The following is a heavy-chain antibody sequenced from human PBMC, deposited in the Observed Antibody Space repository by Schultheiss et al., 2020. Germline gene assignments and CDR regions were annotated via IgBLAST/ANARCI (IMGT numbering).Heavy chain of an antibody. V-gene: IGHV3-21*01. CDR2: ISSSSSYI. D-gene: IGHD6-19*01. CDR3: ARSVAGPYYYYYGMDV. CDR1: GFAFSTYV. J-gene: IGHJ6*02. Sequence: GGSLRLSCAASGFAFSTYVLHWVRRAPGKGPEWVSSISSSSSYIYYADSVKGRFTISRDNAKNSLYLQMNSLRAEDTAVYYCARSVAGPYYYYYGMDVWGQGTTVTVSS.